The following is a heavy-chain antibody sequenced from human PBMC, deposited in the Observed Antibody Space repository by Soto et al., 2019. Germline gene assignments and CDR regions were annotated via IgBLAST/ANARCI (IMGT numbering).Heavy chain of an antibody. D-gene: IGHD3-10*01. V-gene: IGHV3-48*01. CDR1: GFPLSSYS. CDR3: ARGELIPDY. J-gene: IGHJ4*02. CDR2: ISSSSSTI. Sequence: GGSLSLSCAASGFPLSSYSMNWVRQAPGKGLEWVSYISSSSSTIYYADSVKGRFTISRDNAKNSLYLQMNSLRAEDTAVYYCARGELIPDYWGQGTLVTVSS.